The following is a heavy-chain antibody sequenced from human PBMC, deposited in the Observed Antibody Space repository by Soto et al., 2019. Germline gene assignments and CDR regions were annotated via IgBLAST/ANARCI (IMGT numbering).Heavy chain of an antibody. V-gene: IGHV1-8*01. CDR1: GYTFTSYD. D-gene: IGHD3-3*01. CDR3: ARGLFGHRPWDP. J-gene: IGHJ5*02. Sequence: GASVKVSCKASGYTFTSYDINWVRQATGQGLEWMGWMNPNSGNTGYAQKFQGRVTMTRNTSTSTAYMELSSLRSEDTAVYYCARGLFGHRPWDPWGQGTLVTVSS. CDR2: MNPNSGNT.